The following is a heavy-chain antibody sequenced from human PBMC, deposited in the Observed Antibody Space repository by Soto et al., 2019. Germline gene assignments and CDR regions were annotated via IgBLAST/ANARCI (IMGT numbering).Heavy chain of an antibody. V-gene: IGHV2-5*02. J-gene: IGHJ4*02. D-gene: IGHD3-10*01. CDR2: IYWDDDK. CDR1: GFSLSTSGVG. CDR3: SNYGLGGLVF. Sequence: QITLKESGPTLVKPTQTLTLTCTFSGFSLSTSGVGVGWIRQPPGKALEWLALIYWDDDKRYSPSLKSRLTITKETSKNQVVLTMTNMDPVDTAPYFRSNYGLGGLVFWGQGALVTVSS.